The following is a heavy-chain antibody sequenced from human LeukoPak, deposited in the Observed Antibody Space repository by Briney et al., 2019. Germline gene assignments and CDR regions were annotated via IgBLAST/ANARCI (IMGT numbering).Heavy chain of an antibody. V-gene: IGHV1-58*01. Sequence: SVKVSCKASRFTFSSPTVQWVRQARGQRLEWIGWTFFGIGYTNYAQKFQERVTFTGDMSTGTVYMELSRLRSDDTAVYYCARDAYDYVWGSYRYPSYFDYWGQGTLVTVSS. CDR1: RFTFSSPT. J-gene: IGHJ4*02. CDR2: TFFGIGYT. CDR3: ARDAYDYVWGSYRYPSYFDY. D-gene: IGHD3-16*02.